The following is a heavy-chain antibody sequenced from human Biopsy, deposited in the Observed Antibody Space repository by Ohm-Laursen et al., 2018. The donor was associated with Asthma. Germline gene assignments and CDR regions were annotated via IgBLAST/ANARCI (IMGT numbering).Heavy chain of an antibody. J-gene: IGHJ6*02. CDR2: ISYSGTT. Sequence: TLSLTCPVSGDSISSPAYYWSWVRQHPGKGLEWIGYISYSGTTFYHPSLMSRLIISLDTSKNQFSLKLSSVTAADTAVYFCARAVDYSHYYGIDVWGQGTTVTVS. CDR3: ARAVDYSHYYGIDV. CDR1: GDSISSPAYY. D-gene: IGHD4-23*01. V-gene: IGHV4-31*03.